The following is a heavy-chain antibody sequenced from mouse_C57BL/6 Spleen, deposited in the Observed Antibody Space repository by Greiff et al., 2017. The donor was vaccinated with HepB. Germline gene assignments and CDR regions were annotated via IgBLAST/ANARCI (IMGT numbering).Heavy chain of an antibody. CDR1: GFTFSSYA. Sequence: EVMLVESGGGLVKPGGSLKLSCAASGFTFSSYAMSWVRQTPEKRLEWVATISDGGSYTYYPDNVKGRFTISRDNAKNNLYLQMSHLKSEDTAMYYCARDLGGYYFDYWGQGTTRTVSS. J-gene: IGHJ2*01. D-gene: IGHD3-1*01. V-gene: IGHV5-4*01. CDR3: ARDLGGYYFDY. CDR2: ISDGGSYT.